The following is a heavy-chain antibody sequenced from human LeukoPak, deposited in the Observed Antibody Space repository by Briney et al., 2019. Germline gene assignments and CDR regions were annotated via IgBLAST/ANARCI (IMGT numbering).Heavy chain of an antibody. J-gene: IGHJ4*02. CDR3: ASHSRSGYAAHPLDY. CDR2: IIPISGTA. CDR1: GGTFSSYA. D-gene: IGHD5-12*01. Sequence: VASVKVSCKASGGTFSSYAISWVRQAPGQGLEWMGGIIPISGTANYAQKFQGRVTITTDESTSTAYMELSSLRSEDTAVYYCASHSRSGYAAHPLDYWGQGTLVTVSS. V-gene: IGHV1-69*05.